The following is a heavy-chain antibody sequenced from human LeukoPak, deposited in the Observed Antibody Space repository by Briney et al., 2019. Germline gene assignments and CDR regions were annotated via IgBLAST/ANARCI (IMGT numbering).Heavy chain of an antibody. V-gene: IGHV1-2*02. CDR3: ARYPRGIVVAGYHDAFDI. CDR2: INPNSGGT. J-gene: IGHJ3*02. D-gene: IGHD6-19*01. CDR1: GYTFTGYY. Sequence: ASVKVSCKASGYTFTGYYMHWVRQAPGQGLEWMGWINPNSGGTNYAQKFQGRVTMTRDTSISPAYMELSRLRSDDPAGYYCARYPRGIVVAGYHDAFDIWGQGTMVTVSS.